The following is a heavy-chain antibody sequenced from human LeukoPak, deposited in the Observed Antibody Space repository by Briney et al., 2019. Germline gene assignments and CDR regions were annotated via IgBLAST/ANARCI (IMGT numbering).Heavy chain of an antibody. CDR1: GFTFSSYN. CDR2: ISSSSYI. CDR3: ARSNLGNRNCDDY. J-gene: IGHJ4*02. D-gene: IGHD7-27*01. V-gene: IGHV3-21*01. Sequence: PGGSLRLSCAASGFTFSSYNMNWVRQAPGKGLEWVSSISSSSYIYYADSVKGRFTISRDNAKNSLYLQMNSLRAEDTAVYYCARSNLGNRNCDDYWGQGTLVTVSS.